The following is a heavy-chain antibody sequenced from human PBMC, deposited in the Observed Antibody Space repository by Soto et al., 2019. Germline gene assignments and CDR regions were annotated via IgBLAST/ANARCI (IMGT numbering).Heavy chain of an antibody. J-gene: IGHJ6*04. CDR2: IIPISGIS. V-gene: IGHV1-69*02. CDR3: SRARRTYHFFAPVRLFFLGL. CDR1: RDTFSSYI. D-gene: IGHD3-3*01. Sequence: QVQLVQSGAEVKKPGSSVKVSCKASRDTFSSYIINWVRQAPGQGPEWMARIIPISGISNYAQKFQGRVTLNADQTTAPGYMGLDSLRSEDTAVFYLSRARRTYHFFAPVRLFFLGLRGKGASVTVSS.